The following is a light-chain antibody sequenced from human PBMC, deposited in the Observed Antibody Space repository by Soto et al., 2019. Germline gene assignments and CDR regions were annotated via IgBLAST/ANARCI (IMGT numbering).Light chain of an antibody. CDR3: LQRNGWPRST. Sequence: VLTQSQATLSLSPGERATLSCRARQAVHSYLAWYQQNPGQAPRLLIYLIANRATGIPARFSGSGSGTDFTLTISILEPEDVAFYYCLQRNGWPRSTFGQGNKLEIK. J-gene: IGKJ2*02. V-gene: IGKV3-11*01. CDR1: QAVHSY. CDR2: LIA.